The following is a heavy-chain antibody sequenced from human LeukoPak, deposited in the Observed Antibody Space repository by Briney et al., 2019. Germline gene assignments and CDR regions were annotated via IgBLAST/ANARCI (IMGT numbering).Heavy chain of an antibody. CDR3: ATDFGHYRDIRFDY. CDR2: FDPEDGET. V-gene: IGHV1-24*01. CDR1: GYTFTSYG. Sequence: EASVKVSCKASGYTFTSYGISWMRQAPGKGLEWMGGFDPEDGETIYAQKFQGRVTMTEDTSTDTAYMELSSLRSEDTAVYYCATDFGHYRDIRFDYWGQGTLVTVSS. D-gene: IGHD4-17*01. J-gene: IGHJ4*02.